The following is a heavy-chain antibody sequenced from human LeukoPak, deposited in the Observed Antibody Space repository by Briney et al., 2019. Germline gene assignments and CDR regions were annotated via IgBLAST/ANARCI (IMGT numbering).Heavy chain of an antibody. J-gene: IGHJ4*02. D-gene: IGHD5-12*01. V-gene: IGHV4-4*07. CDR2: IYTSGNT. CDR1: GGSISTYY. Sequence: SETLSLTCTVSGGSISTYYWSWIRQPAGKGLEWIGRIYTSGNTNYNPSLKSRVTMSVDTSKNQFSLKLSSVAAADTAVYYCARDRVASDRDYFDYWGQGTLVTVSS. CDR3: ARDRVASDRDYFDY.